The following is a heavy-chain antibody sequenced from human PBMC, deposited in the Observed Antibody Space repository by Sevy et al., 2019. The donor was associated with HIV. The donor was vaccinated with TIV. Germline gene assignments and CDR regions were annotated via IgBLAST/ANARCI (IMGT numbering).Heavy chain of an antibody. D-gene: IGHD3-3*01. CDR3: TTDTGISDYDFWSGRDGTFDN. V-gene: IGHV3-15*01. CDR2: IKSKTDGGTT. CDR1: GFTFSNAW. Sequence: GVSLRLSCAASGFTFSNAWMSWVRQAPGKGLEWVGRIKSKTDGGTTDYAAPVKGRFTISTDESKNTLYLQMNSLKTEDTAVYYCTTDTGISDYDFWSGRDGTFDNWGQGTMVTVSS. J-gene: IGHJ3*02.